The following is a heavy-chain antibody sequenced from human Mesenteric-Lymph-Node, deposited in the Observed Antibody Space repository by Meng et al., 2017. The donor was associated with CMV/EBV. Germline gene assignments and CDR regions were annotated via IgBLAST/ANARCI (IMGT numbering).Heavy chain of an antibody. V-gene: IGHV1-18*01. Sequence: ASVKVSCKASGYTFTSYGISWVRQAPGQGLEWMGWISAYNGNTNYAQKLQGRVTMTTDTSTSTAYMELSSLRSEDTAVYYCARVGCSSTSCYWENWFDPWGQGTLVTVSS. CDR1: GYTFTSYG. D-gene: IGHD2-2*01. CDR3: ARVGCSSTSCYWENWFDP. CDR2: ISAYNGNT. J-gene: IGHJ5*02.